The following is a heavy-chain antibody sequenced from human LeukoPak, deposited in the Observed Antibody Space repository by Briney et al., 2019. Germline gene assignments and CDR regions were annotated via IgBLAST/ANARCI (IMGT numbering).Heavy chain of an antibody. V-gene: IGHV3-74*01. CDR3: ARDVPHNWFDT. Sequence: GGSLRLSCAASGITFGNNWMYWVRQGPGKGLVWISRINSDGGGAICADSVKGRFTVSRDNAKNTLYLQMNSLRAEDTAVYYCARDVPHNWFDTWGQGTLVTVSS. CDR1: GITFGNNW. J-gene: IGHJ5*02. CDR2: INSDGGGA.